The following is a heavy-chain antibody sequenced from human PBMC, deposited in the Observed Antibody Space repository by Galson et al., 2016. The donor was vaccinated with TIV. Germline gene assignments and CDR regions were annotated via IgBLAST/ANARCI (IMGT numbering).Heavy chain of an antibody. J-gene: IGHJ6*02. V-gene: IGHV1-69*06. CDR3: ATDRNTAFDTYHYYYGMDV. Sequence: SVKVSCKASGGTFSSYVFNWVRLAPGQGLEWMGGIIPLFRTTNYAQKFQGRVTITADKSTNTAYMELNSLKYGDTAVYYCATDRNTAFDTYHYYYGMDVWGQGTTVTVS. D-gene: IGHD5-18*01. CDR1: GGTFSSYV. CDR2: IIPLFRTT.